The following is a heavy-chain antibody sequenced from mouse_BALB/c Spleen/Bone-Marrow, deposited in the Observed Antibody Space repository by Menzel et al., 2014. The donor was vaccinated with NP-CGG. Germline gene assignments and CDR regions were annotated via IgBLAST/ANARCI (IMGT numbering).Heavy chain of an antibody. V-gene: IGHV1-7*01. CDR3: ARDY. J-gene: IGHJ2*01. CDR1: GYTFTDTW. Sequence: VQLKESGPELAKPGASVKMSCKASGYTFTDTWIHWIKQRPGQGLEWIGYINPSTGYAEYNQNFKDKATLTVDKSSSXAYMQLSSLTSEDSAVYYCARDYWGQGTTLTVSS. CDR2: INPSTGYA.